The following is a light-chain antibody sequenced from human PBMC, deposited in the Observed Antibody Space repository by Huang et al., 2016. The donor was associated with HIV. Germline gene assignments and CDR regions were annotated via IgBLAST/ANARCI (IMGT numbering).Light chain of an antibody. CDR2: DAS. CDR1: QSVSSF. Sequence: DIVLTQSPATLSLSPGERVTLSCRASQSVSSFLAWYQHKPGQAPRLLIYDASNRATGLPARFSGSGSGTDFTLTISSLEPEDFAVYYCQQRGHWPLTFGGGTKVEIK. CDR3: QQRGHWPLT. J-gene: IGKJ4*01. V-gene: IGKV3-11*01.